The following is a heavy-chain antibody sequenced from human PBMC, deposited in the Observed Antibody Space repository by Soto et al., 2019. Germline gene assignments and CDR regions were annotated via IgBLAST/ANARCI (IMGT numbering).Heavy chain of an antibody. J-gene: IGHJ5*02. CDR1: GGSISSPGDY. CDR3: ATGRWGAYGSPAGWFAP. CDR2: IFHSGTT. V-gene: IGHV4-31*03. Sequence: QVRLQESGPGLVKPSKTLSLTCSFAGGSISSPGDYWTWIRQQPGKSLEWIGHIFHSGTTSYNPSLQSRVTIPSETSENQFSLNLTSVTAADTAVYFWATGRWGAYGSPAGWFAPWGRGTLVSVSS. D-gene: IGHD3-16*01.